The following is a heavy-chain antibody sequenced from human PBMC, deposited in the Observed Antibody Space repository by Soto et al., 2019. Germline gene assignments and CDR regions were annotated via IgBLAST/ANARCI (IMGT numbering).Heavy chain of an antibody. CDR3: ARDRTYYGSGSKGMDF. CDR1: GFTFSGYG. J-gene: IGHJ6*02. Sequence: GGSLRLSCVAAGFTFSGYGMHWVRQAPGKGLEWLAIIRYDGSNKYYGDSVKGRFTISRDNSKNTLYLEMNSLRAEDTAVYYCARDRTYYGSGSKGMDFWGQGTTVTVSS. D-gene: IGHD3-10*01. V-gene: IGHV3-30*02. CDR2: IRYDGSNK.